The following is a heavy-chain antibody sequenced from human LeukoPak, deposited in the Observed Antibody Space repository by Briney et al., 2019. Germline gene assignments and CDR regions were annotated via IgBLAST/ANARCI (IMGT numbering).Heavy chain of an antibody. J-gene: IGHJ4*02. Sequence: SETLSLTCAVSGYSINSGYFWGWIRPPPGKGLEWIGNIYNTGSTYYKLSLKSRVTISVDTSKNQFSLKLSSVTAADTAVYYCARKGIAVTGIYDYWGQGTLVTVSS. D-gene: IGHD6-19*01. CDR1: GYSINSGYF. CDR2: IYNTGST. V-gene: IGHV4-38-2*01. CDR3: ARKGIAVTGIYDY.